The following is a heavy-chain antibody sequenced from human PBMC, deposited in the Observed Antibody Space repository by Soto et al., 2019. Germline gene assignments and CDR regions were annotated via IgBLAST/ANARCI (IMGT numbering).Heavy chain of an antibody. V-gene: IGHV3-53*04. J-gene: IGHJ4*02. CDR3: ARDVGSGWFGFDY. CDR1: GFTVSSNY. D-gene: IGHD6-19*01. Sequence: EVQLVESGGGLVQPGGSLRLSCAASGFTVSSNYMSWVRQAPGKGLEWVSVIYSGGSTYYADSVKGRFTISRHNSKNTRYLQMTSLRAEDTAVYYCARDVGSGWFGFDYWGQGTLVTVSS. CDR2: IYSGGST.